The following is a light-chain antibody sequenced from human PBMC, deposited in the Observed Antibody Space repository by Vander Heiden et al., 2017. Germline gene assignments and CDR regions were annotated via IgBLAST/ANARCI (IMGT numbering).Light chain of an antibody. V-gene: IGKV1-39*01. CDR3: QQTYSTPWT. J-gene: IGKJ1*01. CDR1: RRISRY. Sequence: DIQITQYPSSLSASVGDRVTVTCRAGRRISRYLNRYQQKPGKAPKLLIYAASSLQSGVPSRFSGSGSGTDFTLTISSLQPEDFATYYCCQQTYSTPWTFGQGTKVEIK. CDR2: AAS.